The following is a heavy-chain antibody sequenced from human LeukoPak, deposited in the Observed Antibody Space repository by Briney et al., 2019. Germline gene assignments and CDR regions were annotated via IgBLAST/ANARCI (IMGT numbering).Heavy chain of an antibody. D-gene: IGHD3-9*01. CDR1: GYTFTSYG. Sequence: ASVKVSCKASGYTFTSYGISWVRQAPGQGLEWMGWISAYNGNTNYAQKLQGRVTMTTDTSTSTAYMELRSLRSDDTAVYYCAREGSIFCLSNRGSPCYFDYWGQGTLVTVSS. J-gene: IGHJ4*02. CDR2: ISAYNGNT. CDR3: AREGSIFCLSNRGSPCYFDY. V-gene: IGHV1-18*01.